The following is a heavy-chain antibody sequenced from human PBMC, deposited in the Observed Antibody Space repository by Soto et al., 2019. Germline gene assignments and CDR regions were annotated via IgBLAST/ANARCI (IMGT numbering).Heavy chain of an antibody. J-gene: IGHJ6*03. CDR2: IYYSGST. V-gene: IGHV4-59*08. D-gene: IGHD3-3*01. CDR1: GGSISSYY. Sequence: SETLSLTCTVSGGSISSYYWSWIRQPPGKGLEWIGYIYYSGSTNYNPSLKSRVTISVDTSKNQFSRKLSSVTAADTAVYYCATRAADYDFWSGYYSYYYYMDVWGKGTTVTVSS. CDR3: ATRAADYDFWSGYYSYYYYMDV.